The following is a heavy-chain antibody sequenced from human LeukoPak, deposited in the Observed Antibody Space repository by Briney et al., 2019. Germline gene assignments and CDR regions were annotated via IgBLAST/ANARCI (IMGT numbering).Heavy chain of an antibody. J-gene: IGHJ4*02. V-gene: IGHV1-2*02. D-gene: IGHD2-2*01. Sequence: ASVKVSCKASGYTFTGYYMHWVRQAPGQGLEWMGWFNPNSGGTNYAQKFQGRVTMTRDTSISTAYMELSRLRSDDTAVYYCASLNVVVPAADFDYWGQGTLVTVSS. CDR1: GYTFTGYY. CDR3: ASLNVVVPAADFDY. CDR2: FNPNSGGT.